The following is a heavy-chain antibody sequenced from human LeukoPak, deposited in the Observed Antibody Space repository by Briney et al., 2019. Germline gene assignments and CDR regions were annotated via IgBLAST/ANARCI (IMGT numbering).Heavy chain of an antibody. CDR3: ASTIYCSGGSCNGGY. Sequence: GGSLRLSCAASGFTFSSYGMHWVRQAPGKGLEWVAVIWYDGSNKYYADSVKGRFTISRDNSKNTVYLQMNSLRAEDTAVYYCASTIYCSGGSCNGGYWGQGTLVTVSS. D-gene: IGHD2-15*01. V-gene: IGHV3-33*01. CDR1: GFTFSSYG. CDR2: IWYDGSNK. J-gene: IGHJ4*02.